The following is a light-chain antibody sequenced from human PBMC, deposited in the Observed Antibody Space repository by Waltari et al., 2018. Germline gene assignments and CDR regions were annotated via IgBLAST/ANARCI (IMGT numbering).Light chain of an antibody. J-gene: IGKJ1*01. V-gene: IGKV3-15*01. CDR2: GAS. CDR3: QQYNAWPPLWT. CDR1: QSVSSN. Sequence: TVLTQSPATLSLSPGERATLSCRASQSVSSNLAWLQHKPGQAPRLLIYGASTRATGTPDRFSGSWSGTDFTLTISSLQSDDFAVYYCQQYNAWPPLWTFGQGTKVEIK.